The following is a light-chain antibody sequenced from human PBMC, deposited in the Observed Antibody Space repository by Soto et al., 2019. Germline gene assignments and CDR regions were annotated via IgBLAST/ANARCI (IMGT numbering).Light chain of an antibody. J-gene: IGKJ3*01. V-gene: IGKV1-5*01. CDR3: QQYDDLPLTFT. Sequence: DIQMTQSPSTLSASVGDRVTITCRPSQSVSTWLAWYQQKPGEAPNLLIYEASRLQSGVPSRFSGSASGREFTLTITNLQPDDVATYYCQQYDDLPLTFTFGPGTKVDIK. CDR1: QSVSTW. CDR2: EAS.